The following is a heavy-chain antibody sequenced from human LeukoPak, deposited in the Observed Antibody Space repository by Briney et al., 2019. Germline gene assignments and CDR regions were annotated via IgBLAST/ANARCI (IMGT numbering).Heavy chain of an antibody. V-gene: IGHV4-59*01. CDR1: GGSISTYY. Sequence: SETLSLTCTGSGGSISTYYWTWIRQPPGKGLEWIGNVYYSGSTNYNPSLKSRVTISVDTSKNQFSLKLRSVTAADTAVYYCATSQSWLVPYSFDYWGQGTLVTVSS. CDR3: ATSQSWLVPYSFDY. J-gene: IGHJ4*02. CDR2: VYYSGST. D-gene: IGHD6-19*01.